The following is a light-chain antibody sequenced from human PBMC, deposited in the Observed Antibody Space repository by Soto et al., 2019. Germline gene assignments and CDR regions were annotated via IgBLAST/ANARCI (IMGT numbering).Light chain of an antibody. Sequence: QSVLTQPASVSGSPGQSITISCTGTSSDVGGPNYVSWYQQHPGKAPKLIIYEVNKWPSGVSNRFSGSKSGNTASLTVSGLQAEDEDDYYCSSYTYSNTWVFGGGTKLTVL. CDR3: SSYTYSNTWV. CDR1: SSDVGGPNY. J-gene: IGLJ3*02. CDR2: EVN. V-gene: IGLV2-14*01.